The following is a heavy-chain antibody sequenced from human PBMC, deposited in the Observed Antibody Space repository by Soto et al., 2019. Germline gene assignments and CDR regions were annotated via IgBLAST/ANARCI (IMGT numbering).Heavy chain of an antibody. J-gene: IGHJ2*01. V-gene: IGHV4-34*01. Sequence: QVQLQQWGAGPLRPLETLSVTCGVSGGSFSGYYWAWIRQSPGKGLEWIGEINDRGSINYNPSLKSRVSISVDTSKNHYSLNLRSVTAADTAVYHCARESHDILTGPPWVWYFDLWGRGTLVTVSS. CDR2: INDRGSI. CDR3: ARESHDILTGPPWVWYFDL. D-gene: IGHD3-9*01. CDR1: GGSFSGYY.